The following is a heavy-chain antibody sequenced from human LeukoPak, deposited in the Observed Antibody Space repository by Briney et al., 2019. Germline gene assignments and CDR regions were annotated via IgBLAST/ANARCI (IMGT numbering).Heavy chain of an antibody. CDR1: GYTFTSYG. CDR3: ARDTVAGTAGYYMDV. V-gene: IGHV1-18*01. J-gene: IGHJ6*03. Sequence: GASVKVSCKASGYTFTSYGISWVRQAPGQGLEWMGWISAYNGNTNYARKLQGRVTMTTDTSTSTAYMELRSLRSDDTAVYYCARDTVAGTAGYYMDVWGKGTTVTISS. CDR2: ISAYNGNT. D-gene: IGHD6-19*01.